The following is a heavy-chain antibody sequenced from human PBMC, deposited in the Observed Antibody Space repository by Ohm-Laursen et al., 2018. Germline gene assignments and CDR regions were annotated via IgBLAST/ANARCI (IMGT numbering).Heavy chain of an antibody. V-gene: IGHV1-46*01. CDR1: GYTFTSYD. CDR3: ARGGLVAGTDFDF. D-gene: IGHD6-19*01. CDR2: INPSANYT. Sequence: GASVKVSCKASGYTFTSYDINWVRQAPGQGLAWMGIINPSANYTHYLPKFQGRLSVTTDTSTSTVYMHLSRLTSGDTATYFCARGGLVAGTDFDFWGQGTLVTVSS. J-gene: IGHJ4*02.